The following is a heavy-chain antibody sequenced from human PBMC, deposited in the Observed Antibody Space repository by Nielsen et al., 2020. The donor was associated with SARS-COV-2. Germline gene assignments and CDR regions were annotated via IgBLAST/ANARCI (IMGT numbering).Heavy chain of an antibody. J-gene: IGHJ4*02. CDR2: INPSGGST. CDR3: ARKGGSWFFDY. CDR1: GYTFTSYY. Sequence: ASVKVSCKASGYTFTSYYMHWVRQAPGQGLEWMGIINPSGGSTSYAQKFQGRVTMTRNTSISTAYMELSSLRSEDTAVYYCARKGGSWFFDYWGQGTLVTVSS. D-gene: IGHD1-26*01. V-gene: IGHV1-46*01.